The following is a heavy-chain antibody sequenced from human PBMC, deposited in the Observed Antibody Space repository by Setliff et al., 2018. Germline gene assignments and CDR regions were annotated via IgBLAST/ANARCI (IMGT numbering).Heavy chain of an antibody. CDR1: GESFSNHY. Sequence: TLSLTCSVYGESFSNHYWSWIRQPPGKGLEWIGESNHSGGTSYNPSLQSRLTMSVDNSKNQFSLQLTSVTAADTALYVCARERLYYDDLTGFSPEAFDIWGQGTMVTVSS. CDR3: ARERLYYDDLTGFSPEAFDI. CDR2: SNHSGGT. D-gene: IGHD3-9*01. V-gene: IGHV4-34*01. J-gene: IGHJ3*02.